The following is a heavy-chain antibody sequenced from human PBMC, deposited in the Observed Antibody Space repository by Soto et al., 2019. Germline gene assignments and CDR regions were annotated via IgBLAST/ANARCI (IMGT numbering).Heavy chain of an antibody. Sequence: GASVKVSCKASGYTFTSYGISWVRQAPGQGLERMGWISAYNGNTNYAQKLQGRVTMTTDTSTSTAYMELRSLRSDDTAVYYCAREEGNYDILTGYYKYYFDYWGQGTLVTVSS. CDR2: ISAYNGNT. CDR3: AREEGNYDILTGYYKYYFDY. V-gene: IGHV1-18*01. J-gene: IGHJ4*02. D-gene: IGHD3-9*01. CDR1: GYTFTSYG.